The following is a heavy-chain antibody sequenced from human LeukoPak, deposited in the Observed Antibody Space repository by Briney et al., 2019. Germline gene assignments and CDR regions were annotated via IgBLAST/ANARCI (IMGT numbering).Heavy chain of an antibody. CDR1: GFTFSSYG. CDR2: IRYDGSNK. V-gene: IGHV3-30*02. CDR3: ARDTFDEGAFDI. Sequence: GGSLRLSCAASGFTFSSYGMHWVRQAPGKGLEWVAFIRYDGSNKYYADSVKGRFTISRDNSKNTLYLQMNSLRAEDTAVYYCARDTFDEGAFDIWGQGTMVTVSS. J-gene: IGHJ3*02. D-gene: IGHD3-9*01.